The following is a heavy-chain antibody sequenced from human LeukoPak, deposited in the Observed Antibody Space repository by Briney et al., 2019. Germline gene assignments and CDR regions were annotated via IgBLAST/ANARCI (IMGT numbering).Heavy chain of an antibody. CDR3: AKTSSSWYYFDY. V-gene: IGHV3-30*18. Sequence: GGSLRLSCAASGFTFSSYGMHWVRQAPGKGLGWVAVISYDGGNKYYADSVKGRFTISRDNSKNTLYLQMNSLRAEDTAVYYCAKTSSSWYYFDYWGQGTLVTVSS. CDR2: ISYDGGNK. D-gene: IGHD6-13*01. J-gene: IGHJ4*02. CDR1: GFTFSSYG.